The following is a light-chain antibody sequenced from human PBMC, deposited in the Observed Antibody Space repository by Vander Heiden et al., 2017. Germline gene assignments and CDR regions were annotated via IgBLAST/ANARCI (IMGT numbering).Light chain of an antibody. V-gene: IGKV4-1*01. Sequence: DIVMTQSPDSLAVSLGERATINCKSSQSPFYASNIQSRLAWYQQKPGQPPKLLIYWASTRQSGVPDRFSGSGSGTDFTLTISSLHAEDVAVYYCQQYYSSPWTFGQGTKVEIK. CDR3: QQYYSSPWT. CDR1: QSPFYASNIQSR. J-gene: IGKJ1*01. CDR2: WAS.